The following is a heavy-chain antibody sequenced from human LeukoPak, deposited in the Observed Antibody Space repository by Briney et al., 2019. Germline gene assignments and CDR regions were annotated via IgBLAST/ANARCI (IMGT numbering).Heavy chain of an antibody. CDR1: GGSISSSSYY. CDR3: ARHMYHDYVWGSYRYFDY. V-gene: IGHV4-39*01. D-gene: IGHD3-16*02. CDR2: IYYSGST. Sequence: SETLSLTCTVSGGSISSSSYYWGWIRQPPGKGLEWIGSIYYSGSTYYNPSLKSRLTISVDTSKNQFSLKLSSVTAADTAMYYCARHMYHDYVWGSYRYFDYWGQGTLVTVSS. J-gene: IGHJ4*02.